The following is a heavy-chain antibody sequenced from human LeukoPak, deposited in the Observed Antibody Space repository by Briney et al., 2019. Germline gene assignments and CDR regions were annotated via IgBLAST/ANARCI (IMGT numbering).Heavy chain of an antibody. CDR1: GFTFNYW. Sequence: GGSLRLSCAASGFTFNYWMSWVRQAPGKGLEWVANIKQGGSEKYYVDSVKGRFTISRDNAKNSLYLQMNSLRAEDTAVYYCASTSITMNRSEGNKANAFDIWGQGTMVTVSS. CDR2: IKQGGSEK. CDR3: ASTSITMNRSEGNKANAFDI. J-gene: IGHJ3*02. D-gene: IGHD3-22*01. V-gene: IGHV3-7*01.